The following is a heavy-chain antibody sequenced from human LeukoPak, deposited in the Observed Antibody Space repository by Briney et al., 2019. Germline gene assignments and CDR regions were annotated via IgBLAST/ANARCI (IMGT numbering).Heavy chain of an antibody. V-gene: IGHV1-58*02. D-gene: IGHD3-9*01. Sequence: SVRVSCKASGFTFTSSAIQWVRQARGQRLEWIGWIVVGSGHTNKAQKFQERVTITRDASINTAYMELSSLRSEDTAVYYCAAGYYDILTDYWAFDIWGQGTMVTVSS. CDR1: GFTFTSSA. CDR3: AAGYYDILTDYWAFDI. J-gene: IGHJ3*02. CDR2: IVVGSGHT.